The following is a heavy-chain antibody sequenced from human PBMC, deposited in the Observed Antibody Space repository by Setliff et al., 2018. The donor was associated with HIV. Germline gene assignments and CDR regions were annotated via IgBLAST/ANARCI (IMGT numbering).Heavy chain of an antibody. J-gene: IGHJ6*03. Sequence: LSLTCTVSGGSISRFYWSWIRQPPGKGLEWIGHIYYIGTTNYNPSLKSRVTISVDTSKYHFSLKLSSVTAADTAVYYCARFYDISGYYSNYHYYMDVWGKGTAVTVSS. CDR2: IYYIGTT. D-gene: IGHD3-22*01. CDR1: GGSISRFY. V-gene: IGHV4-59*12. CDR3: ARFYDISGYYSNYHYYMDV.